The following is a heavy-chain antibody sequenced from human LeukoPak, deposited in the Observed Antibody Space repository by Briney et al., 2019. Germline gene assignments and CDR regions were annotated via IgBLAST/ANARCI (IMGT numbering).Heavy chain of an antibody. CDR2: ISSSSSTI. D-gene: IGHD6-13*01. CDR1: GFTFSSYS. J-gene: IGHJ3*02. Sequence: GGSLRLSCAASGFTFSSYSMNWVRQAPGKGLEWVSYISSSSSTIYYADSVKGRFTISRDNAKNSLYLQMNSLRAEDTAVYYCARDGNPRIAAADTGAFDIWGQGTMVTVSS. CDR3: ARDGNPRIAAADTGAFDI. V-gene: IGHV3-48*01.